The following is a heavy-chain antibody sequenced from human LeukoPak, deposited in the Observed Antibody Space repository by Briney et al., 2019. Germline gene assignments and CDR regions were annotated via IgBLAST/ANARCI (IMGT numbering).Heavy chain of an antibody. CDR2: INENDGGT. CDR3: TRWDCTTTGCYPFDY. J-gene: IGHJ4*02. Sequence: GGSLRLSCAASGFAFRDYAMNWVRQAPGKGLEWVSSINENDGGTSYADSVKGRFTISRDNSRDTLYLQMSSLKTEDTAVYYCTRWDCTTTGCYPFDYWGQGTLVTVSS. CDR1: GFAFRDYA. V-gene: IGHV3-23*01. D-gene: IGHD2-2*01.